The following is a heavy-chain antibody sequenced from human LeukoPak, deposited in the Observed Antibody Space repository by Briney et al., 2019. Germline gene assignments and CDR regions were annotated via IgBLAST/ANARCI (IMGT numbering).Heavy chain of an antibody. Sequence: PGGSLRLSCAASGFTISSNYMSWVRQAPGKGLEWVSVIYSAGSTYYADSVKGRFTISRDNPKNTLYLQMNSLRAEDTAVYYCAREPPSQGITGTTVYWGQGTLVTVSS. D-gene: IGHD1-7*01. CDR1: GFTISSNY. CDR2: IYSAGST. J-gene: IGHJ4*02. CDR3: AREPPSQGITGTTVY. V-gene: IGHV3-66*02.